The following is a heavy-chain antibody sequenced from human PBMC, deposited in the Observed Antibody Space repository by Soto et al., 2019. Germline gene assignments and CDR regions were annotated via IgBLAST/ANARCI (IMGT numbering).Heavy chain of an antibody. J-gene: IGHJ6*02. CDR2: IIPIFGTA. Sequence: ASVKVSCKASGGTFSSYAISWVRQAPGQGLEWMGGIIPIFGTANYAQKFQGRVTITADESTGTAYMELSSLRSEDTAVYYCARVGDLGEGIYYYYGMDVWGQGTTVTVSS. CDR1: GGTFSSYA. D-gene: IGHD3-10*01. CDR3: ARVGDLGEGIYYYYGMDV. V-gene: IGHV1-69*13.